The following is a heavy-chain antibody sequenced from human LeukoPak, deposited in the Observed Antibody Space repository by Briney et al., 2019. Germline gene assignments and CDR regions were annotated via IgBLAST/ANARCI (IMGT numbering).Heavy chain of an antibody. CDR2: IRSKANSYAT. CDR1: GFTFSGSA. Sequence: AGGSLRLSCAASGFTFSGSAMHWVRQASGKGLEWVGRIRSKANSYATAYAASVKGRFTISRDDSKNTAYLQMNSQKTEDTAVYYCRASHGSGSYPDYWGQGTLVTVSS. D-gene: IGHD3-10*01. CDR3: RASHGSGSYPDY. J-gene: IGHJ4*02. V-gene: IGHV3-73*01.